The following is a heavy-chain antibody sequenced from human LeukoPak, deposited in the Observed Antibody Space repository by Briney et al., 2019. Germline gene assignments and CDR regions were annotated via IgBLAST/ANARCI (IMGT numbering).Heavy chain of an antibody. CDR3: ATLPRGHLFDS. J-gene: IGHJ4*02. Sequence: ASVKVSCKLSGDTLTELSMHWVRQSPGKGLEWMGGFVPEDGETIYAQKFQGRVTMTEDTSTDTAYMELSSLRSDDTAVYFCATLPRGHLFDSWGQGTLVTVSS. CDR1: GDTLTELS. CDR2: FVPEDGET. D-gene: IGHD3-10*01. V-gene: IGHV1-24*01.